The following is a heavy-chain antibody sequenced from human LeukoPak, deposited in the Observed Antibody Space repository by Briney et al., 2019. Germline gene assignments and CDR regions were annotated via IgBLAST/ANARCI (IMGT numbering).Heavy chain of an antibody. CDR3: ASGSYSREYFDY. Sequence: GGSLRLSCAASGFTFSSYAMHWVRQAPGKGLEWVAVISYDGSNKYYADSVKGRFTISRDNSKNTLYLQMNSLRAEDTAVYYCASGSYSREYFDYWGQGTLVTVSS. J-gene: IGHJ4*02. V-gene: IGHV3-30-3*01. D-gene: IGHD1-26*01. CDR2: ISYDGSNK. CDR1: GFTFSSYA.